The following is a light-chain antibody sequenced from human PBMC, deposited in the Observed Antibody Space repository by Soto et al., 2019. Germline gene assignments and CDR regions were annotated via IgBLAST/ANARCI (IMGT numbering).Light chain of an antibody. V-gene: IGLV1-40*01. CDR3: QSFDSSLGVV. J-gene: IGLJ2*01. CDR2: GNN. Sequence: QSVVTQPPSVSGAPGQRVTISCTGSSSNIGAGYDVHWYQHLPGTAPKLLIYGNNNRPSGVPDRFSGSKSGTSASLAITGLQAEDETHYYCQSFDSSLGVVFGGGTKLTVL. CDR1: SSNIGAGYD.